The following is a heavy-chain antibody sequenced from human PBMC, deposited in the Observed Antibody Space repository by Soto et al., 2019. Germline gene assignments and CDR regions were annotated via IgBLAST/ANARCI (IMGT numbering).Heavy chain of an antibody. CDR3: ARVSRFWDYGMDV. Sequence: QLQLQESGSGLVKPSQTLSLTCAVSGGSISSGGYSWSWIRQPPGKGLEWTGYIYHSGSTYYNPSRKRRATISVDRSKNQFALKLSSVTAADTAVYYCARVSRFWDYGMDVWGQGTTVTVS. CDR2: IYHSGST. V-gene: IGHV4-30-2*01. CDR1: GGSISSGGYS. J-gene: IGHJ6*02. D-gene: IGHD3-3*01.